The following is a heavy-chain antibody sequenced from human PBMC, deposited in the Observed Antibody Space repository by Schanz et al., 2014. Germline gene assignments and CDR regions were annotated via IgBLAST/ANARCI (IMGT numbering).Heavy chain of an antibody. CDR3: ARGEGGYCSGGSCYEWFDP. Sequence: EVQLVESGGGLVQPGGSLRLSCAASGFTFSSYDMHWVRQATGKGLEWVSAIGTAGETYYTGSVKGRVTISRENAKNSLYRQMNRQRAGDTAVYYCARGEGGYCSGGSCYEWFDPWGQGTLVTVSS. J-gene: IGHJ5*02. D-gene: IGHD2-15*01. CDR2: IGTAGET. CDR1: GFTFSSYD. V-gene: IGHV3-13*01.